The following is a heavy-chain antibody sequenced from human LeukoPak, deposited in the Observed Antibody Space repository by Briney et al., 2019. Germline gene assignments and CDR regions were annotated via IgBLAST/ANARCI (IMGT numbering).Heavy chain of an antibody. J-gene: IGHJ4*02. V-gene: IGHV3-74*01. Sequence: GGSLRLSCAASGFTLSNYWMHWVRQAPGNGLVWVSRINGDGSSTGYADSVKGRFTISRDNGKNTLYLQMSSLRGEDTAVYYCAREASGSLGYWGQGTLVSVSS. CDR3: AREASGSLGY. D-gene: IGHD3-10*01. CDR1: GFTLSNYW. CDR2: INGDGSST.